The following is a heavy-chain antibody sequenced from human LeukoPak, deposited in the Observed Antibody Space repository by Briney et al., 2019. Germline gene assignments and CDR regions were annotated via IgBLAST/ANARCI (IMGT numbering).Heavy chain of an antibody. CDR1: GGSISSGSYY. CDR2: IYTSGST. D-gene: IGHD3-22*01. Sequence: SETLSLTCTVSGGSISSGSYYWSWIRQPAGKGLEWIGRIYTSGSTNYNPSLKSRVTISVDTSKNQFSLKLSSVTAADTAVYYCAREYYYDSSGYYENYWGQGTLVTVSS. V-gene: IGHV4-61*02. J-gene: IGHJ4*02. CDR3: AREYYYDSSGYYENY.